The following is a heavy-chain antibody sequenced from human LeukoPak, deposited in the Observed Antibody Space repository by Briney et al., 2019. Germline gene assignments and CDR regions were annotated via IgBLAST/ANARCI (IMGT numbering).Heavy chain of an antibody. CDR3: AKTYSSTWSDWYFAL. CDR1: GFTFSSYA. D-gene: IGHD6-13*01. CDR2: ISASGGST. Sequence: PGGPLRLSCAASGFTFSSYALSWVRQAPGKGLEWVSSISASGGSTYYADSVEGRFSISRDSSRNTLSLQMNSLRAEDTAVYYCAKTYSSTWSDWYFALWGRGTVVTVSS. J-gene: IGHJ2*01. V-gene: IGHV3-23*01.